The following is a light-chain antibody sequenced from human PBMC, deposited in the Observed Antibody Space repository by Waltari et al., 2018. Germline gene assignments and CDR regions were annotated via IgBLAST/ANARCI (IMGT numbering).Light chain of an antibody. CDR1: QSVRSF. CDR2: DAS. V-gene: IGKV3-11*01. CDR3: QQRINWPLT. Sequence: EIVLTQSPATLSLSPGERATLSCRASQSVRSFLAWYQQKPGQAPRLLIHDASNRATGSPVRCGGSGSGTDFTLTISSLEPEDFAVYYCQQRINWPLTFGGGTKVEIK. J-gene: IGKJ4*01.